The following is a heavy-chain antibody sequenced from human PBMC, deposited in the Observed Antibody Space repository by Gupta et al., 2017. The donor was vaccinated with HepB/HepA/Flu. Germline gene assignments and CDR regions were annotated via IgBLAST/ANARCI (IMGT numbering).Heavy chain of an antibody. CDR3: ARGGIGTPFTL. V-gene: IGHV3-23*01. J-gene: IGHJ1*01. CDR2: ISGTGRLI. Sequence: EVQLLESVGGSVQPGTSLRLSCSASEFDCTTTFPLSWVRQAQGRGLEWVSYISGTGRLIFYADSVKGRFTISRDNSKNTMYLELSSLRVEDTALYYCARGGIGTPFTLWGQGTLVTVSS. CDR1: EFDCTTTFP. D-gene: IGHD2/OR15-2a*01.